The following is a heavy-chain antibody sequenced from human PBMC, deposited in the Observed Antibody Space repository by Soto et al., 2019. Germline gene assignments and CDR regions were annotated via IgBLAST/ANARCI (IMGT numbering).Heavy chain of an antibody. CDR3: AQTTGWPGFDF. D-gene: IGHD6-19*01. J-gene: IGHJ4*02. V-gene: IGHV3-53*01. CDR2: IYGDGTT. Sequence: EVQLVESGGGLIQPGGSLRLSCAASGFAVSSKYMTWVRQAPGEGLEWVSVIYGDGTTYYADSVKCRFTISRDTSKNTLYLQMNSLRAEDTAVYYFAQTTGWPGFDFWGQGNLVTVSS. CDR1: GFAVSSKY.